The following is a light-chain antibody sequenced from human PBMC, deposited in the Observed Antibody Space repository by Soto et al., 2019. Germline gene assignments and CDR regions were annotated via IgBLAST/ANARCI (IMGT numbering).Light chain of an antibody. J-gene: IGKJ1*01. CDR1: QGISNY. CDR2: VAS. V-gene: IGKV1-27*01. CDR3: QKYISAPWT. Sequence: DIQMTQSPSSLSASVGDRVTITCRASQGISNYLAWYQQQPGKVPKLLIYVASTLQSGVPSRFSGSGSGTDFTLTISSLQPEDGATYYCQKYISAPWTFGQGTKVEIK.